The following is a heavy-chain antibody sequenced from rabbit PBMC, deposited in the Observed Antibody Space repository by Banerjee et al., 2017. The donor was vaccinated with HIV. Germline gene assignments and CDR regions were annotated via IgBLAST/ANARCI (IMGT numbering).Heavy chain of an antibody. Sequence: QSLEESGGGLVKPGASLTLTCTASGFTLSSYWMCWVRLAPGKGLEWIACIDAGSSGNTYYASWAKGRFAISKTSSTTVTLQMTSLTAADTATYFCAREDAKLDYFNLWGQGTLVTVS. D-gene: IGHD2-1*01. J-gene: IGHJ4*01. CDR1: GFTLSSYW. V-gene: IGHV1S40*01. CDR2: IDAGSSGNT. CDR3: AREDAKLDYFNL.